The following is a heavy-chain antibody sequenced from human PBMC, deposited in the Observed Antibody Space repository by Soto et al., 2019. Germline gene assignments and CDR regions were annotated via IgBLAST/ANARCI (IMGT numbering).Heavy chain of an antibody. CDR1: GFTFSSYS. Sequence: EVQLVESGGGLVKPGGSLRLSCAASGFTFSSYSMNWVRQAPGKGLEWVSSISSSSSYIYYADSVKGRFTISRDNAKNSLYLKMNSLRAEDTAVYYCARVEYSSSGVDYWGQGTLVTVSS. CDR2: ISSSSSYI. V-gene: IGHV3-21*01. D-gene: IGHD6-6*01. CDR3: ARVEYSSSGVDY. J-gene: IGHJ4*02.